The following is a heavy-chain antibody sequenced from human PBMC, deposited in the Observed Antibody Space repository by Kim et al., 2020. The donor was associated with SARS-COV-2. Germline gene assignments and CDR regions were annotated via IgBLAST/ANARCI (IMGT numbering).Heavy chain of an antibody. J-gene: IGHJ6*02. Sequence: SETLSLTCTVSGGSISSSSYYWGWIRQPPGKGLEWIGSIYYSGSTYYNPSLKSRVTISVDTSKNQFSLKLSSVTAADTAVYYCARGGCTNGVCYTYYYYGMDVWGQGTTVTVSS. CDR1: GGSISSSSYY. CDR3: ARGGCTNGVCYTYYYYGMDV. D-gene: IGHD2-8*01. V-gene: IGHV4-39*01. CDR2: IYYSGST.